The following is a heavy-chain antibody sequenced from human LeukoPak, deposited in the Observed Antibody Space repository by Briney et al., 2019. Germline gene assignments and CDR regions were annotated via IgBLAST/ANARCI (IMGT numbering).Heavy chain of an antibody. J-gene: IGHJ6*02. CDR3: AKEAKYYDILTGYSYYYYVMDV. V-gene: IGHV3-9*01. Sequence: PVRSLRLPCAASGFTFDDYAMHWVRQAPGKGLEWVSGISWDSGSIGYADSVKGRFTISRDNAKNSLYLQMNSLRAEDTALYYCAKEAKYYDILTGYSYYYYVMDVWGQGTTVTVSS. CDR2: ISWDSGSI. CDR1: GFTFDDYA. D-gene: IGHD3-9*01.